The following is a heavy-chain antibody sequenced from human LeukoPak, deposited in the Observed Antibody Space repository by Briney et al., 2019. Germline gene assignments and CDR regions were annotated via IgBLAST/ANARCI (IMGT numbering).Heavy chain of an antibody. CDR2: SYPGDSDT. CDR3: ARRGFEQHHLDY. V-gene: IGHV5-51*01. CDR1: GYSFTNYW. J-gene: IGHJ4*02. Sequence: GESLNISCQCSGYSFTNYWIGWVRQMPGQGLEYMGSSYPGDSDTRYNPSFQGQVTNTTDKSISTAYLQWRRLKASDTAMYYCARRGFEQHHLDYWGQGTLVTVSS. D-gene: IGHD3-9*01.